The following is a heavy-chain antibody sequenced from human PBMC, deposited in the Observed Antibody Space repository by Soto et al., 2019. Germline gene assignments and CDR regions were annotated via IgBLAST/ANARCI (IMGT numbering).Heavy chain of an antibody. Sequence: QVQLVQSGAEVKKPGASVKVSCKVSGDTLTELSMHWVRQAPGKGLEWMGGFDPEDGETIYAQKFQGRVTMTEDTSTDTAYMELSSLRSEDTAVYYCATVGHWNSPMTLENWFDPWGQGTLVTVSS. CDR1: GDTLTELS. J-gene: IGHJ5*02. D-gene: IGHD1-1*01. CDR3: ATVGHWNSPMTLENWFDP. CDR2: FDPEDGET. V-gene: IGHV1-24*01.